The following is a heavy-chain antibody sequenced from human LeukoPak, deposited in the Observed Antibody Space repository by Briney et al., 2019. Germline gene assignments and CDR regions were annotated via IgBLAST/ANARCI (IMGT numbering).Heavy chain of an antibody. CDR1: GLTFSSYA. CDR2: ISGSGGST. D-gene: IGHD2-2*01. J-gene: IGHJ4*02. CDR3: AKIPSGPAVLRYYFDY. V-gene: IGHV3-23*01. Sequence: PGGSLRLSCAASGLTFSSYAMSWVRQAPGKGLEWVSAISGSGGSTYYADSVKGRFTISRDNSKNTLYLQMNSLRAEDTAVYYCAKIPSGPAVLRYYFDYWGQGTLVTVSS.